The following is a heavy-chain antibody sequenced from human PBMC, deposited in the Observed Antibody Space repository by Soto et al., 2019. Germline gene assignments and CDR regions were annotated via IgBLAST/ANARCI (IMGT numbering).Heavy chain of an antibody. CDR2: IYYTGVT. CDR1: GASITSYY. CDR3: ARTARVPDF. D-gene: IGHD2-2*01. Sequence: PSVTLSLTCTVSGASITSYYWSWIRQPPGQGLESLGYIYYTGVTNSNPSLRVRVSISIDTAKNQFSLKLSSVTSADTAIYYCARTARVPDFWGPGILVTVS. V-gene: IGHV4-59*01. J-gene: IGHJ4*02.